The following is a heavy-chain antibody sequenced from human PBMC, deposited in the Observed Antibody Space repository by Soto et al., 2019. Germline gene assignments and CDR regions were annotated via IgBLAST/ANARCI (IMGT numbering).Heavy chain of an antibody. D-gene: IGHD3-22*01. V-gene: IGHV3-30-3*01. CDR3: ARDLGYYYDSSGPGTMDV. CDR1: GFTFSSYA. Sequence: QVQLVESGGGVVQPGRSLRLSCAASGFTFSSYAMHWVRQAPGKGLEWVAVISYDGSNKYYADSVKGRFTISRDNSKNTLYLQMNSLRAEDTAVYYCARDLGYYYDSSGPGTMDVWGQGTTVTVSS. CDR2: ISYDGSNK. J-gene: IGHJ6*02.